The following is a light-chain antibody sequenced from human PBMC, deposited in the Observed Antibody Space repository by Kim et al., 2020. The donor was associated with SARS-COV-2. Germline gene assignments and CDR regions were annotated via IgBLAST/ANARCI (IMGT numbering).Light chain of an antibody. V-gene: IGLV3-19*01. CDR3: NSRDSNDNVV. J-gene: IGLJ2*01. Sequence: VALGQTVRITCQGDSRRSYYATWYQQKPGQAPILVIYGKNNRPSWIPDRFSGSSSGNTASLTITGTQAGDEADYYCNSRDSNDNVVFGGGTQLTVL. CDR1: SRRSYY. CDR2: GKN.